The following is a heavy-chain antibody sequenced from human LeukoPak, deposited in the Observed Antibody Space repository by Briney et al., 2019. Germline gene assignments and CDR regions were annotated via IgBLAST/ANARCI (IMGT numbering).Heavy chain of an antibody. CDR1: GGTFSSYA. D-gene: IGHD3-9*01. Sequence: GASVKVSCKASGGTFSSYAISWVRQAPGQGLEWMGGIIPIFGTANYAQKFQGRVTITADESTSTAYMELRSLRSDDTAVYYCARDSYMYYDILTGYYYTRESDYWGQGTLVTVSS. CDR3: ARDSYMYYDILTGYYYTRESDY. V-gene: IGHV1-69*01. J-gene: IGHJ4*02. CDR2: IIPIFGTA.